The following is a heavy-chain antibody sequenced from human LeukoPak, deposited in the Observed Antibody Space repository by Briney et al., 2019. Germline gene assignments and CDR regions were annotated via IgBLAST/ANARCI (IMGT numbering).Heavy chain of an antibody. V-gene: IGHV3-21*01. Sequence: PGGSLRLSCAASGFTFSSYSMNWVRQAPRTGLEWVSSISSSSSYIYYADSVKGRFTISRDNAKNSLYLQMNSLRAEDTAVYYCARDTAAAGDFDYWGQRTLVTVSS. D-gene: IGHD6-13*01. J-gene: IGHJ4*02. CDR2: ISSSSSYI. CDR3: ARDTAAAGDFDY. CDR1: GFTFSSYS.